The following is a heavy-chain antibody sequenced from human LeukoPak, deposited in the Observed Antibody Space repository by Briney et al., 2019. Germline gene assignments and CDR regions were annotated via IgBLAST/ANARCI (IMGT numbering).Heavy chain of an antibody. D-gene: IGHD1-26*01. CDR1: GFTFSSYT. V-gene: IGHV3-23*01. CDR2: ISGSGGNT. CDR3: AVLQWELLN. J-gene: IGHJ4*02. Sequence: GGSLRLSCAASGFTFSSYTMSWVRQAPGKGLEWVSAISGSGGNTYYADSVKGRFTISRDNSKNTLYLQMNSLRAEDTAVYYCAVLQWELLNWGQGTLVTVSS.